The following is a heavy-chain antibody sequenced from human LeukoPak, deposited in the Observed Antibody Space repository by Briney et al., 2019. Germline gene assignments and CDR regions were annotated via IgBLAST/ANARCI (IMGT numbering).Heavy chain of an antibody. CDR2: IYTSGST. Sequence: SETLSLTCTVSGGSISSYYWSWIRQPAGKGLEWIGRIYTSGSTNYNPSLKSRVAMSVDTSKNQFSLKLSSVTAADTAVYYCARASLTDIAAAGPYFDYWGQGTLVTVSS. D-gene: IGHD6-13*01. J-gene: IGHJ4*02. CDR1: GGSISSYY. CDR3: ARASLTDIAAAGPYFDY. V-gene: IGHV4-4*07.